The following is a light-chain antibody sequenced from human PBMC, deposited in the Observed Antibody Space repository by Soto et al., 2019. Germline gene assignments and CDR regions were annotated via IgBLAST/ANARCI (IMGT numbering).Light chain of an antibody. CDR2: DAS. CDR1: QSVSSY. V-gene: IGKV3-11*01. Sequence: EILLTQSPATLSLSPGERATLSCRASQSVSSYLAWYQQKPGQAPRLLIYDASNRATGIPARFSGSGSGTDITLTISSLEPEDFVVYYCQQRSNWPLTFGGGTKVEIK. J-gene: IGKJ4*01. CDR3: QQRSNWPLT.